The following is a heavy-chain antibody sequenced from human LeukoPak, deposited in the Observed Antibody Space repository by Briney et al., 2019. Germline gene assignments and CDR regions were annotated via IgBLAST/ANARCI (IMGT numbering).Heavy chain of an antibody. CDR1: GFTFSSYS. CDR2: ISSSSSYI. V-gene: IGHV3-21*01. CDR3: ARDGITMIVPRAFDI. Sequence: GGSLRLSCAASGFTFSSYSMTWVRQAPGKGLEWVSSISSSSSYIYYADSVKGRFTISRDNAKNSLYLQMNSLRAEDTAVYYGARDGITMIVPRAFDIWGQGTMVTVSS. J-gene: IGHJ3*02. D-gene: IGHD3-22*01.